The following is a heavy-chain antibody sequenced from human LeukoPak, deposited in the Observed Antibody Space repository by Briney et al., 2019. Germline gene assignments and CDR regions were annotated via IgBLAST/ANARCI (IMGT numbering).Heavy chain of an antibody. CDR2: IIPIFGTA. Sequence: ASVKVSCKASGGTFSSYAISWVRQAPGQGLEWMGAIIPIFGTANYAQKFQGRVTITADESTSTAYMELSSLRSEDTAVYYCARACGGSSCRRNWFDPWGRGTLVTVSS. CDR3: ARACGGSSCRRNWFDP. V-gene: IGHV1-69*13. CDR1: GGTFSSYA. J-gene: IGHJ5*02. D-gene: IGHD2-15*01.